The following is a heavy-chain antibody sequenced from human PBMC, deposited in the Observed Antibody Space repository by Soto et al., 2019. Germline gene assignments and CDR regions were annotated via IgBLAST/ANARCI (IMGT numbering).Heavy chain of an antibody. D-gene: IGHD2-15*01. CDR2: INDGNGNT. J-gene: IGHJ4*02. Sequence: ASVKVSCKVSGYTYINYAFHWVRQAPGQRLEWLGWINDGNGNTRYSQKIQGRLSITRDTSASTSYLELSRLRSEDTALYYCALSHTGFCNSVECHGAFHSWGQGTLVTVSS. CDR3: ALSHTGFCNSVECHGAFHS. CDR1: GYTYINYA. V-gene: IGHV1-3*01.